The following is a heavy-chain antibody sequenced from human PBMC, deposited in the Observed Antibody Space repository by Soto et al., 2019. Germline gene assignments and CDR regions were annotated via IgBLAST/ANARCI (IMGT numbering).Heavy chain of an antibody. CDR2: INQDATRQ. V-gene: IGHV3-7*03. Sequence: GGSLRLSCAASGFSFSSYWMSWVRQAPGRGLEWVANINQDATRQSYVDSVEGQFSISRDNAKNSLYLQMNSLRVEDTAVYYCAKVGLFDGNKPITFEFWGQGALVTVSS. D-gene: IGHD3-10*01. J-gene: IGHJ4*02. CDR3: AKVGLFDGNKPITFEF. CDR1: GFSFSSYW.